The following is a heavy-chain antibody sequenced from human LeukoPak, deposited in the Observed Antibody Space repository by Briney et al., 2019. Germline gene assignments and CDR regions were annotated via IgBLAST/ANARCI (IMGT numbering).Heavy chain of an antibody. CDR1: GGTFSSYA. Sequence: SVKVSCKASGGTFSSYAISWVRQAPGQGLEWMGGIIPIFGTANYAQKFQGRVTITAGKSTSTAYMELSSLRSEDTAVYYCARSVTTVTKFDYWGQGTLVTVSS. J-gene: IGHJ4*02. CDR3: ARSVTTVTKFDY. V-gene: IGHV1-69*06. CDR2: IIPIFGTA. D-gene: IGHD4-17*01.